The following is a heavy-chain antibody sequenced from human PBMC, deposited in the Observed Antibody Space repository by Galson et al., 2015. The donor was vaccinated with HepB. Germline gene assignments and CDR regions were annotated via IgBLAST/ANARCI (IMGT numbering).Heavy chain of an antibody. J-gene: IGHJ6*02. CDR3: ARDKWCGELSNYGMDV. V-gene: IGHV1-69*04. Sequence: SVKVSCKASGGTFSSYTISWVRQAPGQGLEWMGRIIPILGIANYAQKFQGRVTITADKSTSTDYMELSSLRSEDTAVYYCARDKWCGELSNYGMDVWGQGTTVTVSS. CDR2: IIPILGIA. D-gene: IGHD3-10*01. CDR1: GGTFSSYT.